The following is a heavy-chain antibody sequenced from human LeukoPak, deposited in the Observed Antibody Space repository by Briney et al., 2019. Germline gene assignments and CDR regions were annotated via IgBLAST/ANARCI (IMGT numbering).Heavy chain of an antibody. V-gene: IGHV1-69*13. J-gene: IGHJ3*02. CDR3: ARRRLPGYCSGGSCRATGAFDI. D-gene: IGHD2-15*01. Sequence: ASVKVSCKASGGTFSSYAISWVRQAPGQGLEWMGGIIPIFGTANYAQKFQGRVTITADESTSTAYMELSSLRSEDTAVYYCARRRLPGYCSGGSCRATGAFDIWGQGTMVTVSS. CDR1: GGTFSSYA. CDR2: IIPIFGTA.